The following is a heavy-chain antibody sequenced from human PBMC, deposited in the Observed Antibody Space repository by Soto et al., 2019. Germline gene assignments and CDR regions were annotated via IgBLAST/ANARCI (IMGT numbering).Heavy chain of an antibody. Sequence: SETLSLTCTVSGGSISSGDYYWSWIRQPPGKGLEWIGYIYYSGSTYYNPSLKSRVTISVDTSKNQFSLKLSSVTAADTAVYYCARGSYYYGSGSSLGYFDYWGQGTLVTVSS. CDR1: GGSISSGDYY. V-gene: IGHV4-30-4*01. J-gene: IGHJ4*02. CDR2: IYYSGST. D-gene: IGHD3-10*01. CDR3: ARGSYYYGSGSSLGYFDY.